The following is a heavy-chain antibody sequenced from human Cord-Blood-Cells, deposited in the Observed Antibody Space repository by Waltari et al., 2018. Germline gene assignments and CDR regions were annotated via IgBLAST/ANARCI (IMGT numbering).Heavy chain of an antibody. CDR3: ARGHYYGSGSYYYYYYMDV. Sequence: QVQLQQWGAGLLKPSETLSLTCAVYGGSFSGYYWSWIRQPPGKGLEWIGEINHSGRTNYNPSLTRRVTISVDTSKNQFALKRSSVTAADTAVYYCARGHYYGSGSYYYYYYMDVWGKGTTVTVSS. J-gene: IGHJ6*03. D-gene: IGHD3-10*01. CDR1: GGSFSGYY. V-gene: IGHV4-34*01. CDR2: INHSGRT.